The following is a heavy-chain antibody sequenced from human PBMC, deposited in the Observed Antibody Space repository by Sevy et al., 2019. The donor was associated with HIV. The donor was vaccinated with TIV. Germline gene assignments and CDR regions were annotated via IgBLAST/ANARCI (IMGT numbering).Heavy chain of an antibody. J-gene: IGHJ4*02. D-gene: IGHD3-22*01. CDR3: AREPYFFDKSGYFWDY. V-gene: IGHV4-61*01. CDR2: VYHTGST. CDR1: GVSVTSDNYY. Sequence: SETLSLTCAVSGVSVTSDNYYWSWIRQPPGKGLEWIGYVYHTGSTNYSPSFKSRVTISIDTSKNQFSLRLFSVAAADTAMYYCAREPYFFDKSGYFWDYWGQGILVTVSS.